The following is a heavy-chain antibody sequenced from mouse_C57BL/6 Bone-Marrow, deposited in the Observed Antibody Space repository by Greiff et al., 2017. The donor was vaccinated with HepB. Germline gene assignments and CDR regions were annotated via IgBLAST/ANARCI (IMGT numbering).Heavy chain of an antibody. D-gene: IGHD2-1*01. CDR2: IYPGSGST. J-gene: IGHJ3*01. CDR3: ARSGYGNYLAWFAY. CDR1: GYTFTSYW. V-gene: IGHV1-55*01. Sequence: VQLQQPGAELVKPGASVKMSCKASGYTFTSYWITWVKQRPGQGLEWIGDIYPGSGSTNYNEKFKSKATLTVDTSSSTAYMQLSSLTSEDSAVYYCARSGYGNYLAWFAYWGQGTLVTVSA.